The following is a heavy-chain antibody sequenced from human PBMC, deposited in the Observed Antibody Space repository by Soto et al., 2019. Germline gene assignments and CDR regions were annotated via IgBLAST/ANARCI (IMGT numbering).Heavy chain of an antibody. J-gene: IGHJ5*02. V-gene: IGHV3-30*04. CDR1: VFTFNSFS. CDR2: ISPDRMKT. D-gene: IGHD2-21*01. Sequence: GGSLRLSYLGIVFTFNSFSMHWVRQAPGKGLEWLAVISPDRMKTYIRDSVKGRVTISRDNGKKVIYLQMDNVTFEDTGVDYCVKDVRPVVFGRWLDPWGQGT. CDR3: VKDVRPVVFGRWLDP.